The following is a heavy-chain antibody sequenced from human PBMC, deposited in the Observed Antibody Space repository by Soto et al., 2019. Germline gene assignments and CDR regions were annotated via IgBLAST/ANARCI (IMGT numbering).Heavy chain of an antibody. Sequence: PSQTLSLTCVISGDSVSSNSAAWNWIRQSPSRGLEWLGRTYYRSKWYNDYAVSVKSRITINPDTSKNQFSLQLNSVTPEDTAVYYCARDLGILTGYSLYYYYGTDVWGQGTTVTVSS. CDR1: GDSVSSNSAA. J-gene: IGHJ6*02. CDR3: ARDLGILTGYSLYYYYGTDV. CDR2: TYYRSKWYN. D-gene: IGHD3-9*01. V-gene: IGHV6-1*01.